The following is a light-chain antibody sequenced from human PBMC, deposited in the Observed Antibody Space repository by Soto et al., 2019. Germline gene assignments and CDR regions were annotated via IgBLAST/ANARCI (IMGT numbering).Light chain of an antibody. CDR1: SSNIGSNT. CDR3: AAWDDSLNGRYV. CDR2: SNN. Sequence: QAVVTQPPSASGTPGQRVTISCSGSSSNIGSNTVNWYQQLPGTAPKLLIYSNNQRPSGVPDRFSGSKSGTSASLAISGLQCEDEADYYCAAWDDSLNGRYVFGTGTKLTVL. V-gene: IGLV1-44*01. J-gene: IGLJ1*01.